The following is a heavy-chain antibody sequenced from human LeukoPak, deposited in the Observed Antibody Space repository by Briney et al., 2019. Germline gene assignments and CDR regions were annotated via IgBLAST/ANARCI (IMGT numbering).Heavy chain of an antibody. D-gene: IGHD3-10*01. V-gene: IGHV3-15*01. CDR2: IKSKTDGGTT. CDR3: TTASRGSTYYFDY. Sequence: PGGSLRLSCAASGFTFSNAWMSWVRQAPGKGLEWVGRIKSKTDGGTTDYAAPVKGRFTISRDDSKNTLYLQMNSLKTEDTAVYYCTTASRGSTYYFDYWGQGTLVTVSS. J-gene: IGHJ4*02. CDR1: GFTFSNAW.